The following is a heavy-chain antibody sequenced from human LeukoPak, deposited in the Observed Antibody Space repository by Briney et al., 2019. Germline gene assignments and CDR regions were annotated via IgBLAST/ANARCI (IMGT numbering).Heavy chain of an antibody. CDR2: ISYDGSNK. CDR1: GFTFSSYG. Sequence: TGGSLRLSCAASGFTFSSYGMHWVRQAPGKGLEWVAVISYDGSNKYYADSVKGRFTISRDNSKNTLYLQMNSLRAEDTAVYYCAKQMGYCTNGVCYEFGVVDYWGQGTLVTVSS. V-gene: IGHV3-30*18. J-gene: IGHJ4*02. D-gene: IGHD2-8*01. CDR3: AKQMGYCTNGVCYEFGVVDY.